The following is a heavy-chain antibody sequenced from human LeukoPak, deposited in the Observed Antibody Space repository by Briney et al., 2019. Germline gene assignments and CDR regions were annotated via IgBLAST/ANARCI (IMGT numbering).Heavy chain of an antibody. J-gene: IGHJ4*02. CDR1: GGSFSGYY. CDR3: ASRGPSGSNYFDY. V-gene: IGHV4-34*01. CDR2: INHSGST. D-gene: IGHD1-26*01. Sequence: SETLSLTCAVYGGSFSGYYWSWIRQPPGKGLEWIGEINHSGSTNYNPSLKSRVTISVDTSKDQFSLKLSSVTAADTAVYYCASRGPSGSNYFDYWGQGTLVTVSS.